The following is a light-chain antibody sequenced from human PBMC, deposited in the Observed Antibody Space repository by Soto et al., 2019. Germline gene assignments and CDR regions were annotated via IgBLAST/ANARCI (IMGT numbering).Light chain of an antibody. CDR1: SGGIASNY. V-gene: IGLV6-57*04. CDR2: EHN. CDR3: QSSQDDFWV. Sequence: NFMLTQPHSVSESPGETVTISCTRTSGGIASNYVQWYQQRPGSAPTIVIYEHNQRPSGVPDRFSGSIDSSSNSASLTISGLKPEDEADYYCQSSQDDFWVFGGGTKLTVL. J-gene: IGLJ3*02.